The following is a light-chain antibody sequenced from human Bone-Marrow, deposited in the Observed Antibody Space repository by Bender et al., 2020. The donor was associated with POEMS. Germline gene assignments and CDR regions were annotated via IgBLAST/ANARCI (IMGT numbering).Light chain of an antibody. CDR1: KLGEEY. CDR2: QDT. V-gene: IGLV3-1*01. Sequence: SYELTQPPSVSVSPGQTATITCSGEKLGEEYACWYQQKPGQSPVVVIYQDTKRPSGIPERFSGSTSGNTASLTISGTQTMDEADYYCQAWDRSTVVFGGGTKLTVL. CDR3: QAWDRSTVV. J-gene: IGLJ2*01.